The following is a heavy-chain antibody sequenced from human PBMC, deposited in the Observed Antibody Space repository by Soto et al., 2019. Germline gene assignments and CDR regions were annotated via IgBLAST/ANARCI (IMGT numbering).Heavy chain of an antibody. D-gene: IGHD6-19*01. CDR3: ARDRSSGWSCDY. CDR2: IWYDGSNK. V-gene: IGHV3-33*01. CDR1: GFTFSSYG. Sequence: GGSLRLSCAAPGFTFSSYGMHWVRQAPGKGLEWVAVIWYDGSNKYYADSVKGRFTISRDNSKNTLYLQMNSLRAEDTAVYYCARDRSSGWSCDYWGQGTLVTVS. J-gene: IGHJ4*02.